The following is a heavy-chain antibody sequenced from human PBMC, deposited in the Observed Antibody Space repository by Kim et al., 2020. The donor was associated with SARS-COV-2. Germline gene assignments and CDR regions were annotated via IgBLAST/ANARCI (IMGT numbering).Heavy chain of an antibody. D-gene: IGHD6-13*01. CDR1: GYTFTSYG. J-gene: IGHJ4*02. CDR2: ISAYNGNT. V-gene: IGHV1-18*01. Sequence: ASVKVSCKASGYTFTSYGISWVRQAPGQGLEWMGWISAYNGNTNYAQKLQGRVTMTTDTSTSTAYMELRSLRSDDTAVYYCARDPPIAAAGTFDYWGQGTLVTVSS. CDR3: ARDPPIAAAGTFDY.